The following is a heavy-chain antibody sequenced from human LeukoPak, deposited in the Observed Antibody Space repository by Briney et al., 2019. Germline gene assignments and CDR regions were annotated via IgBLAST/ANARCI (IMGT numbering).Heavy chain of an antibody. J-gene: IGHJ4*02. CDR1: GFTFRTYE. V-gene: IGHV3-48*03. Sequence: GGSLRLSCAASGFTFRTYEMNWVRQAPGKGLEWLSYISSNGGTIHYADSVKGRFTISRDNAKNSLYLQMNSLRAEGTAVYYCAKDQSGIQLWFSFDYWGQGTLVTVSS. CDR3: AKDQSGIQLWFSFDY. D-gene: IGHD5-18*01. CDR2: ISSNGGTI.